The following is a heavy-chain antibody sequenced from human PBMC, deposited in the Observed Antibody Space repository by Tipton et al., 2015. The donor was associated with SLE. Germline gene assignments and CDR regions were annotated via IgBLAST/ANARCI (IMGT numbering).Heavy chain of an antibody. CDR3: ARDPGDSYWDYYYGMDV. D-gene: IGHD3-10*01. CDR1: GFSISSGYY. J-gene: IGHJ6*02. V-gene: IGHV4-38-2*02. Sequence: LSLTCDVTGFSISSGYYWGWIRQPPGKGLEWIGNIYYSGNTFYNPSLKSRVTISVDASKNQYSLKLTSVTAADTAVYYCARDPGDSYWDYYYGMDVWGQGTMVTVSS. CDR2: IYYSGNT.